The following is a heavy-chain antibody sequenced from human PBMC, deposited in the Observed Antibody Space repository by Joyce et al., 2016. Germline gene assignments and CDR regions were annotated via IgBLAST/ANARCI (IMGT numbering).Heavy chain of an antibody. CDR2: MWDDGNNK. V-gene: IGHV3-33*01. Sequence: QLVESGGGVVQPGRSLRLSCVASGFSFSSYGMHWVRQAPGKGREWVAVMWDDGNNKYYADSVKGRFTISRDNSKNTLYLQMKSLRVEDTALYYCATDWGYFGMDVWGHGTTVIVSS. CDR1: GFSFSSYG. D-gene: IGHD3-16*01. J-gene: IGHJ6*02. CDR3: ATDWGYFGMDV.